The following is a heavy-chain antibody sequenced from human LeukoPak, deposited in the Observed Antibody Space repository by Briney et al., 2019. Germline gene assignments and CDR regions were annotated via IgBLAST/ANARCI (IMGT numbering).Heavy chain of an antibody. J-gene: IGHJ6*03. V-gene: IGHV4-4*07. D-gene: IGHD2-15*01. Sequence: SETLSLTCTVSGGSISSYYWSWIRQPAGKGLEWIGRIYTSGSTNYNPSLKSRVTMSVDTSKNQFSLKLSSVTAADTAVYYCARDPGYCSGGSCYPFYYMDVWGKGTTVTVSS. CDR2: IYTSGST. CDR3: ARDPGYCSGGSCYPFYYMDV. CDR1: GGSISSYY.